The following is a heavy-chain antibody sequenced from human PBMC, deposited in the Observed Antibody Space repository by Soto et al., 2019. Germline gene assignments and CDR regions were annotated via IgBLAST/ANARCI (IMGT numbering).Heavy chain of an antibody. J-gene: IGHJ4*02. CDR3: ARDVDADFRTDFDY. D-gene: IGHD4-17*01. V-gene: IGHV3-21*04. Sequence: GGSLRLSCAASGFTFSSYNMNWVRQAPGKGLEWVSSISSSSNYIYYADSVKGRFTISRDNAENSVYLEMDSLRAEDTALYYCARDVDADFRTDFDYWGRGTLVTVSS. CDR1: GFTFSSYN. CDR2: ISSSSNYI.